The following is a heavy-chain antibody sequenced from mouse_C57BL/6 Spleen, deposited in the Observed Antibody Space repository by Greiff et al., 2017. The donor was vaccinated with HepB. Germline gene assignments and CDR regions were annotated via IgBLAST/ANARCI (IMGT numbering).Heavy chain of an antibody. Sequence: EVMLVESGGGLVKPGGSLKLSCAASGFTFSDYGMHWVRQAPEKGLEWVAYISSGSSTIYYADTVKGRFTISRDNAKNTLFLQMTSLRSEDTAMYYCAREGGYAMDYWGQGTSVTVSS. CDR3: AREGGYAMDY. V-gene: IGHV5-17*01. CDR2: ISSGSSTI. J-gene: IGHJ4*01. CDR1: GFTFSDYG. D-gene: IGHD3-3*01.